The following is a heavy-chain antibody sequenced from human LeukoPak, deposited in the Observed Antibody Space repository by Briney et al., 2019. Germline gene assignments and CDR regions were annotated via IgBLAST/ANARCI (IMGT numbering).Heavy chain of an antibody. CDR3: AREESSSSGYYFDY. Sequence: GGSLRLSCAASGFTFSLYWMHWVRQAPGKGLVWVSRIDSDGSSTAYADSVRGRFTISRDNAKNSLYLQMNSLRAEDTAVYYCAREESSSSGYYFDYWGQGALVTVSS. V-gene: IGHV3-74*01. D-gene: IGHD6-6*01. J-gene: IGHJ4*02. CDR2: IDSDGSST. CDR1: GFTFSLYW.